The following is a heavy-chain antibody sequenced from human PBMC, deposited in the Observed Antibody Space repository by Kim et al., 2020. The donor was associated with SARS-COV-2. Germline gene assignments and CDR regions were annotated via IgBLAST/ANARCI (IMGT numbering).Heavy chain of an antibody. CDR2: INSDGSST. CDR3: ARVMRSGYNTFDF. J-gene: IGHJ4*02. CDR1: GFTFSSYW. Sequence: GGSLRLSCAVSGFTFSSYWMHWVRQAPGKGLVWVSRINSDGSSTSYADSVKGRFTISRDNAKNTLYLQMNSLRAEDTALYYCARVMRSGYNTFDFWGQGTLVTVSS. D-gene: IGHD5-12*01. V-gene: IGHV3-74*01.